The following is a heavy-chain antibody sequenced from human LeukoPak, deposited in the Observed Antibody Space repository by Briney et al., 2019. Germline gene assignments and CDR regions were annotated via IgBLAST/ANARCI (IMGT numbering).Heavy chain of an antibody. Sequence: GGSLRLSCTTSGFTFNTFSMNWVRQAPGKGLEWLSYISTGSGTIYYADSVKGRFTISRDNAKNSLYLQMNSLRDEDTAVYYCARTNGPFDCLGQGTLVTVSP. V-gene: IGHV3-48*02. CDR3: ARTNGPFDC. J-gene: IGHJ4*02. CDR2: ISTGSGTI. CDR1: GFTFNTFS. D-gene: IGHD4-17*01.